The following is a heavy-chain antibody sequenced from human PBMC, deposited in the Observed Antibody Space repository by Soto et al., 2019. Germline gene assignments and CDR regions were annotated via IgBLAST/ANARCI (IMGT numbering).Heavy chain of an antibody. CDR2: IWYDGSNK. CDR3: ARDSHYDGSGSYFKAYFDY. V-gene: IGHV3-33*01. CDR1: GFTFSSAG. Sequence: GSLRLSCAASGFTFSSAGMHWVRQAPGKGLEWVAVIWYDGSNKYYADSVKGRFTISRDNSKNTLYLQMNSLRAEDTAVYYCARDSHYDGSGSYFKAYFDYWGQGTLVTVSS. J-gene: IGHJ4*02. D-gene: IGHD3-10*01.